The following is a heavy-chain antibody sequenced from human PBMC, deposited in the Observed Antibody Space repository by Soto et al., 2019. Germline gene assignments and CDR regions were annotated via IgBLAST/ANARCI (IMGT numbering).Heavy chain of an antibody. J-gene: IGHJ4*02. Sequence: PGGSLRLSCAASGFTFSSYGMHWVRQAPGKGLEWVAVIWYDGSNKYYADSVKGRFTISRDNSKNTLYLQMNSLRAEDTAVYYCARDNTARALENGPIDYWGQGTLVTVSS. CDR3: ARDNTARALENGPIDY. V-gene: IGHV3-33*01. CDR1: GFTFSSYG. D-gene: IGHD1-1*01. CDR2: IWYDGSNK.